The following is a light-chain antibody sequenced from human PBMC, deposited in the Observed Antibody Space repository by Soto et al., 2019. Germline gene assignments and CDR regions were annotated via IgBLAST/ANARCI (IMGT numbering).Light chain of an antibody. CDR3: QQYNSYLT. CDR1: QSISSW. Sequence: DIQMTQSPSTLSASVGDRVTITCRACQSISSWLAWYQQKPGKAPKLRIYKASSLESGVPSRFERSGSGTEVTLTISSLQSNDFATYYCQQYNSYLTFGRGPKVQIK. V-gene: IGKV1-5*03. CDR2: KAS. J-gene: IGKJ1*01.